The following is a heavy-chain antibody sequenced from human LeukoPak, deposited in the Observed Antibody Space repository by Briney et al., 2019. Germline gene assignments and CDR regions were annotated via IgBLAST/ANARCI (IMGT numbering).Heavy chain of an antibody. V-gene: IGHV3-33*06. CDR2: IWYDGSNK. J-gene: IGHJ4*02. Sequence: PGGSLRLSCAASGFTFSSYGMHWVRQAPGKGLEWVADIWYDGSNKYYADSVKGRFTISRDSSKNTLYLQMNSLRAEDTAVYYCAKGNPGYSYGPLPPFDYWGQGTLVTVSS. CDR3: AKGNPGYSYGPLPPFDY. CDR1: GFTFSSYG. D-gene: IGHD5-18*01.